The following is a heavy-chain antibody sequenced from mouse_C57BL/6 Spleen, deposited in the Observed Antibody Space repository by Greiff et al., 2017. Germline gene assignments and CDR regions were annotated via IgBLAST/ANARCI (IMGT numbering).Heavy chain of an antibody. Sequence: EVHLVESGGGLVQPKGSLKLSCAASGFSFNTYAMNWVRQAPGKGLEWVARIRSKSNNYATYYADSVKDRFTISRDDSESMLYLQLNNLKTEDTAMYDCVRQDSSGYGAWFAYWGQGTLVTVSA. D-gene: IGHD3-2*02. J-gene: IGHJ3*01. V-gene: IGHV10-1*01. CDR2: IRSKSNNYAT. CDR1: GFSFNTYA. CDR3: VRQDSSGYGAWFAY.